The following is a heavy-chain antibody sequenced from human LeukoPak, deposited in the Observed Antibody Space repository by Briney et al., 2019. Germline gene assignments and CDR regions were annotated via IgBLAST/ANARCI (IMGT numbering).Heavy chain of an antibody. Sequence: SVKVSCKASGGTFSNYAISWVRQAPGQGLDWMGGIIPSFGTANYAQKFQGRVTITADKSTSTAYMELSSLRSEDTAVYYCARDQEHRYSYGSSSDYWGQGTLVTVSS. D-gene: IGHD5-18*01. CDR3: ARDQEHRYSYGSSSDY. V-gene: IGHV1-69*06. J-gene: IGHJ4*02. CDR1: GGTFSNYA. CDR2: IIPSFGTA.